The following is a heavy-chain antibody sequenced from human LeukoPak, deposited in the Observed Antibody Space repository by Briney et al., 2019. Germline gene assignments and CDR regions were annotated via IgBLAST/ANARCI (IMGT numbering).Heavy chain of an antibody. J-gene: IGHJ6*03. CDR2: IYPGDSDT. V-gene: IGHV5-51*01. D-gene: IGHD4/OR15-4a*01. CDR3: ARGFYGGYYYYYYMDV. Sequence: GESLKISCKGSGYSFTSYWIGWVRQLPGKGLEWMGIIYPGDSDTRYSPSFQGQVTISADRSISTAYLQWSSLKASDTAMYYCARGFYGGYYYYYYMDVWGKGTTVTVSS. CDR1: GYSFTSYW.